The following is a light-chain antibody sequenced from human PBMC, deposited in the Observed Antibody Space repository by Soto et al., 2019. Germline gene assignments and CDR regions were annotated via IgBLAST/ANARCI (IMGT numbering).Light chain of an antibody. CDR3: QQCGSSPKT. V-gene: IGKV3-20*01. CDR1: QTVSSSF. J-gene: IGKJ1*01. CDR2: GAS. Sequence: EIVLTQSLDTLSLSPGERATLSCRASQTVSSSFLAWYQQKPGQAPRLLIYGASTRATGIPDRFSGSGSGTDFTLTISRLEPEDFAVYYCQQCGSSPKTFGQGTKVEIK.